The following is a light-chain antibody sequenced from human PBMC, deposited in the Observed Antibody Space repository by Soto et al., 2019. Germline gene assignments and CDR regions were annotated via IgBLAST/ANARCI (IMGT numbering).Light chain of an antibody. CDR3: QQSDSTPLT. J-gene: IGKJ4*01. V-gene: IGKV1-39*01. CDR2: STS. Sequence: DIRMTQSPSSVSASVGDRVTITCRASQDISSSLNWYQQKSGKAPEVLIYSTSGLQSGVPPRFSGSGSGTEFTLTISSLQPEDFATYYCQQSDSTPLTFGGGTKVEIK. CDR1: QDISSS.